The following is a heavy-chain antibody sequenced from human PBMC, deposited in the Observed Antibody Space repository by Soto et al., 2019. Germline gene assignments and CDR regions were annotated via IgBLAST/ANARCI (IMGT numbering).Heavy chain of an antibody. V-gene: IGHV1-18*01. CDR2: ISAYNGNT. D-gene: IGHD6-19*01. J-gene: IGHJ6*02. CDR1: GYTVSSYG. CDR3: ARDILLGGALARAGERYYYYGRDF. Sequence: QVQLVQSGAEVNKPGVYVKVSCKTSGYTVSSYGISWVRQAPGQGVEWMGWISAYNGNTNYALKLQGRVTMTTDTSTSKDDRELRSRRSNDTAGYYCARDILLGGALARAGERYYYYGRDFWGQGTTVTFS.